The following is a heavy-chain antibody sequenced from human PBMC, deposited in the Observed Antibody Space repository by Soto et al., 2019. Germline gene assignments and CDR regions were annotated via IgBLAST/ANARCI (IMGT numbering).Heavy chain of an antibody. Sequence: GGSLRLSCAASGFTFSSYAMSWVRQAPGKGLEWVSAISGSGGSTYYADSVKGRFTISRDNSKNTQYPQMNSLRAEDTAVYYCAKVPITGTTWGDYYYYGMDVWGQGTTVTVS. CDR2: ISGSGGST. CDR3: AKVPITGTTWGDYYYYGMDV. D-gene: IGHD1-7*01. V-gene: IGHV3-23*01. J-gene: IGHJ6*02. CDR1: GFTFSSYA.